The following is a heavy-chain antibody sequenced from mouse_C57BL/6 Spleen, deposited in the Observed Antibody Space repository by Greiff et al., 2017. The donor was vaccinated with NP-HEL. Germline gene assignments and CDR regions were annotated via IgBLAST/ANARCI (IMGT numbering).Heavy chain of an antibody. CDR1: GYTFTSYG. D-gene: IGHD4-1*01. J-gene: IGHJ3*01. Sequence: VQLQESGAELARPGASVKLSCKASGYTFTSYGISWVKQRTGQGLEWIGEIYPRSGNTYYNEKFKGKTTLTADKSSSTAYMELRSLTSEDSAVYFCARWGNWDAWFAYWGQGTLVTVSA. CDR2: IYPRSGNT. V-gene: IGHV1-81*01. CDR3: ARWGNWDAWFAY.